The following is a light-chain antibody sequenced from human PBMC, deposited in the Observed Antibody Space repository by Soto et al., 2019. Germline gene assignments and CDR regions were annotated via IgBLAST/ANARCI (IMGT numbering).Light chain of an antibody. J-gene: IGKJ4*01. CDR2: DAS. Sequence: EIVLTQSPGTLSLSPGQRATLSCRASQSVSTNYLVWYQQKPGQAPRLLIYDASNRATGIPDRVSGSGSGTDFTRTSSRLEPEDSAVYYWQQYGISPLTFGGGTKVEIK. CDR3: QQYGISPLT. V-gene: IGKV3-20*01. CDR1: QSVSTNY.